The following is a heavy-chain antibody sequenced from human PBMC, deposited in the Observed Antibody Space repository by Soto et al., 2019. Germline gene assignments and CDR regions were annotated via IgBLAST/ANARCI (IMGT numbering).Heavy chain of an antibody. CDR1: GYTFTNYW. V-gene: IGHV5-51*01. CDR2: IYPGDSDT. J-gene: IGHJ6*02. Sequence: PGASLKISCNGSGYTFTNYWIGWVRQMPGKGLEWMGIIYPGDSDTKYNPSFQGQVTISADKSITTTYLRWTSLKASDTAIYYCAASIFYYGMDVWGQGTTVTVSS. CDR3: AASIFYYGMDV.